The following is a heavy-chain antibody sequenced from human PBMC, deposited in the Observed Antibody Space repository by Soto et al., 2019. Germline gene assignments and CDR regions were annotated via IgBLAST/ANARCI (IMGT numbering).Heavy chain of an antibody. CDR1: GGSISSYY. CDR3: ASGASNYDILTGYYTDPAFDY. Sequence: PSETLSLTFTVSGGSISSYYWSWIRQPPGKGLEWIGYIYYSGSTNYNPSLKSRVTISVDTSKNQFSLKLSSVTAADTAVYYCASGASNYDILTGYYTDPAFDYWGQGTLVTVSS. CDR2: IYYSGST. V-gene: IGHV4-59*08. J-gene: IGHJ4*02. D-gene: IGHD3-9*01.